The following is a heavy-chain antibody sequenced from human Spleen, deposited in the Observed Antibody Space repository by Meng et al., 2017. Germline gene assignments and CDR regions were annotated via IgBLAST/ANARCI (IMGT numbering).Heavy chain of an antibody. Sequence: QVQLQESGPGLVKPSQTLSLTCTVSGDSISSGGYYWSWIRQHPEKGLEWIGYIYYNGRTYYNPPLKSRVTISVDTSKNQFSLRLSSVTAADTAMYYCARGLQDRTYYFTYWGQGTLVTVSS. CDR2: IYYNGRT. V-gene: IGHV4-31*03. D-gene: IGHD5-24*01. J-gene: IGHJ4*02. CDR3: ARGLQDRTYYFTY. CDR1: GDSISSGGYY.